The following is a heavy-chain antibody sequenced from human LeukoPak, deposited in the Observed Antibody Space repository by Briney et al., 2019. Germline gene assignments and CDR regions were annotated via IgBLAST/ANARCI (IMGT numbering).Heavy chain of an antibody. J-gene: IGHJ6*03. D-gene: IGHD3-10*01. CDR3: ARVDIGSGSYYRYYYYMDV. CDR1: SGSITSSSYY. Sequence: SENLSLTCTVSSGSITSSSYYWGWIRQPPGKGLEWIGSNSYSGTTSYNPSLKSRVTISVDTSKKQFSLKLSSVTAADTAVYYCARVDIGSGSYYRYYYYMDVWGKGTTVTVSS. CDR2: NSYSGTT. V-gene: IGHV4-39*07.